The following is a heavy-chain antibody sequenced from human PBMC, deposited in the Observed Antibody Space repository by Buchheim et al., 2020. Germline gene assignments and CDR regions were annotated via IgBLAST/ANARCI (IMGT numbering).Heavy chain of an antibody. D-gene: IGHD2-2*01. J-gene: IGHJ6*02. V-gene: IGHV3-48*02. CDR1: GFTFSSYS. CDR2: FISTSSTI. Sequence: EVQLVESGGGLVQPGGSPRLSCAASGFTFSSYSMNWVRQAPGKGLEWVLYFISTSSTIYYSDPAKGRFTISSDNAKNSLYLQMNSLRDEDTAVYYCARAYLYQLPPAHYYYGMDVWGQGTT. CDR3: ARAYLYQLPPAHYYYGMDV.